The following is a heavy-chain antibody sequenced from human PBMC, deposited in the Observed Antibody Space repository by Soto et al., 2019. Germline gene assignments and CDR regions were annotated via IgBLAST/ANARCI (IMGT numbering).Heavy chain of an antibody. CDR2: IYYSGST. V-gene: IGHV4-39*01. D-gene: IGHD3-10*01. CDR3: ARGQVTMVRHYGMDV. J-gene: IGHJ6*02. Sequence: SETLSLTCTVSGGSISSSSYYWGWIRQPPGKGLEWIGSIYYSGSTYYNPSLKSRVTISVDTSKNQFSLKLSSVTAADTAVYYCARGQVTMVRHYGMDVWGQGTTVTVSS. CDR1: GGSISSSSYY.